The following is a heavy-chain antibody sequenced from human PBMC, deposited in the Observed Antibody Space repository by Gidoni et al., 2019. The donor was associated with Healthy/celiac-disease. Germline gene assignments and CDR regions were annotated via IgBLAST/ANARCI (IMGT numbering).Heavy chain of an antibody. J-gene: IGHJ4*02. CDR2: IYHSGST. Sequence: QVQLQESGPGRVKPSETLSLTCTVSGYSISSGYYWGWIRQPPGKGLEWIGSIYHSGSTYYNPSLKSRVTISVDTAKNQFSLKLSSVTAADTAVYYCARELRTVRIVVVPAAIYNDYWGQGTLVTVSS. CDR1: GYSISSGYY. V-gene: IGHV4-38-2*02. CDR3: ARELRTVRIVVVPAAIYNDY. D-gene: IGHD2-2*02.